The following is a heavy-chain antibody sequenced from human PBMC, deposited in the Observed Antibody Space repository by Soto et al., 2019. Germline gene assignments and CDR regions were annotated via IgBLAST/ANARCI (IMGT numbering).Heavy chain of an antibody. CDR3: AREVGCSSTSCYYYYYMDV. CDR1: GGTFSSYT. Sequence: SVKVSCKASGGTFSSYTISWLRQAPGQGLEWMGRIIPILGIANYAQKFQGRVTITADKSTSTAYMELSSLRSEDTAVYYCAREVGCSSTSCYYYYYMDVWGKGTTVTVSS. D-gene: IGHD2-2*01. J-gene: IGHJ6*03. V-gene: IGHV1-69*04. CDR2: IIPILGIA.